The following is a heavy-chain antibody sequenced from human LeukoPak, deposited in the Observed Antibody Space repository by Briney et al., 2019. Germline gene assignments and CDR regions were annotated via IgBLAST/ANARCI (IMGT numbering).Heavy chain of an antibody. CDR2: IYYSGST. V-gene: IGHV4-39*01. CDR3: ARRHSGSYYRGASDI. CDR1: GGSISSSSYY. Sequence: SETLSLTCTVSGGSISSSSYYWGWIRQPPGKGLEWIGSIYYSGSTYYNPSLKSRVTISVDTSKNQFSLKLSSVTAADTAVYYCARRHSGSYYRGASDIWGQGTMVTVSS. D-gene: IGHD1-26*01. J-gene: IGHJ3*02.